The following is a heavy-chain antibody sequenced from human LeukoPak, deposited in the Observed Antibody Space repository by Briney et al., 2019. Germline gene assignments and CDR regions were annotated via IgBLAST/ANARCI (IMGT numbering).Heavy chain of an antibody. Sequence: QSGGSLRLSCAASGFTVSDIYMSCVRQAPGTGLEWVSIIHSGGITHYADSVKGRFTISRDNSKNTLYLQMNSLRAEDTAVYYCVRDRGIASTGGYGMDVWGQGTTVTVSS. V-gene: IGHV3-53*01. CDR1: GFTVSDIY. D-gene: IGHD6-13*01. J-gene: IGHJ6*02. CDR3: VRDRGIASTGGYGMDV. CDR2: IHSGGIT.